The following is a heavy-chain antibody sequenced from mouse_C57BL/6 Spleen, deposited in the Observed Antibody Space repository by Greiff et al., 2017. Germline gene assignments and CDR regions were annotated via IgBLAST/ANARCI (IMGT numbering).Heavy chain of an antibody. D-gene: IGHD2-4*01. CDR3: ARRYDYDAYYAMDY. Sequence: LQESGAELARPGASVKLSCKASGYTFTSYGISWVKQRAGQGLEWIGEIYPRSGNTYYNEKFKGKATLTADKSSSTAYLELRSLTSEDSAVYCCARRYDYDAYYAMDYWGQGTSVTVSS. V-gene: IGHV1-81*01. CDR1: GYTFTSYG. J-gene: IGHJ4*01. CDR2: IYPRSGNT.